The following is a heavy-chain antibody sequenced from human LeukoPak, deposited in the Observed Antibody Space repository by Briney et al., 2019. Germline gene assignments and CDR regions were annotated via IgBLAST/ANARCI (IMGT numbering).Heavy chain of an antibody. Sequence: ASVKVSCKASGGTFSSYAISWVRQAPGQGLEWRGGIIPIFGTANYAQKFQGRVTMTEEKSTDTAYMELSSLRSEDTAVYYCARSYSYGSLRPDAFDIWGQGTMVTVSS. CDR2: IIPIFGTA. V-gene: IGHV1-69*06. J-gene: IGHJ3*02. D-gene: IGHD5-18*01. CDR3: ARSYSYGSLRPDAFDI. CDR1: GGTFSSYA.